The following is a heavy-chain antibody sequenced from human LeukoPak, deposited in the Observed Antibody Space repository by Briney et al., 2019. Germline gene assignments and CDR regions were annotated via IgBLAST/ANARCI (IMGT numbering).Heavy chain of an antibody. V-gene: IGHV4-39*01. CDR2: IYYSGNT. D-gene: IGHD1-26*01. Sequence: PSETLSLTCTVSGGSISSTNYYWGWIRQPPGKGLEWIGNIYYSGNTYYNASLKSRLTMSIDTSKNQFSLKLSSLTAADTAVYYCARFGYTRSYPDYWGQGTQVTVSS. CDR1: GGSISSTNYY. J-gene: IGHJ4*02. CDR3: ARFGYTRSYPDY.